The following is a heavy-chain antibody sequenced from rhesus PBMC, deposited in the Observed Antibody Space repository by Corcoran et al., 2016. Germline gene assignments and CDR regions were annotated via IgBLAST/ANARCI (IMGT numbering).Heavy chain of an antibody. J-gene: IGHJ4*01. D-gene: IGHD1-20*01. CDR1: GGSISDDYY. Sequence: QVQLQESGPGLVKPSETLSLTCAVSGGSISDDYYWSWIRQPPGKGLEWIGNIYGSGGGTNYNPSLKNRVTISIDTSKNQFSLKLSSVTAADTAVYYCASIAGTTGFVVFDYWGQGVLVTVSS. CDR3: ASIAGTTGFVVFDY. CDR2: IYGSGGGT. V-gene: IGHV4-106*01.